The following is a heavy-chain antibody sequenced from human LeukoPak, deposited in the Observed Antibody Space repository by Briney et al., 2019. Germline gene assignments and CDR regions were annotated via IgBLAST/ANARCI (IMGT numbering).Heavy chain of an antibody. CDR1: QYTFNDYY. D-gene: IGHD2/OR15-2a*01. CDR2: MNPYSGRA. J-gene: IGHJ1*01. CDR3: TRTNPQLGRRDFYDL. V-gene: IGHV1-2*02. Sequence: ASVKVSCTASQYTFNDYYIHWVRQAPGQGLEWMGWMNPYSGRADSAQKFQGRVTMTSDTSISTAYMDLTSLTSDDTAVYYCTRTNPQLGRRDFYDLWGQGTLVIVSS.